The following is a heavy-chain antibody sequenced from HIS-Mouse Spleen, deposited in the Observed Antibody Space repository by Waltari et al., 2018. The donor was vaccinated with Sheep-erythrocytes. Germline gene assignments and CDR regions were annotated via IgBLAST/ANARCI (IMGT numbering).Heavy chain of an antibody. Sequence: EVQLVESGGGLVKPGGSLRLSCAASGFTFSSYSMNWVRQAPGKRLEWVSSIISSRSYINYADSVKGRFTISRDNAKNSLYLQMNSLRAEDTAVYYCARVASGATFDYWGQGTLVTVSS. J-gene: IGHJ4*02. V-gene: IGHV3-21*01. CDR3: ARVASGATFDY. CDR1: GFTFSSYS. D-gene: IGHD1-26*01. CDR2: IISSRSYI.